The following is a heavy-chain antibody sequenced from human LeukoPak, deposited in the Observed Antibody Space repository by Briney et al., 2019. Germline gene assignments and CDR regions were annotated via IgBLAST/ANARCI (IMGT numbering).Heavy chain of an antibody. V-gene: IGHV1-2*02. CDR3: ARTTYSSSSLDY. J-gene: IGHJ4*02. CDR2: INPNSGGT. Sequence: GASVKVSCKASGYTFTGYYMHWVRQAPGQGLEWMGWINPNSGGTNYAQKFQGRVTMTRGTSITTAYMELTGLRSDDTAVYYCARTTYSSSSLDYWGQGTLVTVSS. CDR1: GYTFTGYY. D-gene: IGHD6-6*01.